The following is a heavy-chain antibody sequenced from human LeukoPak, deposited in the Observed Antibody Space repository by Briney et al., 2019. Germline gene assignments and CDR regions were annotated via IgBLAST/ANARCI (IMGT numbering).Heavy chain of an antibody. J-gene: IGHJ5*02. Sequence: GASVKVSCKASGYIFTSYYMHWVRQAPGQGLEWMGIINPSGGSTSYAQKFQGRVTMTRDTSTSTVYMELSSLRSEHTAVYYCAIDGGVAAAGPFDPWGQGTLVTVSS. V-gene: IGHV1-46*01. CDR2: INPSGGST. CDR1: GYIFTSYY. D-gene: IGHD6-13*01. CDR3: AIDGGVAAAGPFDP.